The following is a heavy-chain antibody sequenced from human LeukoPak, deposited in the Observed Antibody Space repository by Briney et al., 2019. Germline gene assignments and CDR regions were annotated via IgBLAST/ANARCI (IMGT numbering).Heavy chain of an antibody. V-gene: IGHV5-51*01. Sequence: GESLKISCKGSGYTFDIYWIGWVRQMPGKGLEWMGIIYPRDSDTRYSPSFQGQVTISADKSISTAYLQWNSLKASDTAMYYCARHIQGYSVDYWGQGTLVIVSS. J-gene: IGHJ4*02. CDR3: ARHIQGYSVDY. CDR2: IYPRDSDT. D-gene: IGHD5-18*01. CDR1: GYTFDIYW.